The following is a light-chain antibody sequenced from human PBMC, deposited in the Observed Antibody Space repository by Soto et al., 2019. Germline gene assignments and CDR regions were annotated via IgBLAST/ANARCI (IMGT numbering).Light chain of an antibody. J-gene: IGKJ5*01. CDR3: QQYTNWPIT. CDR1: QSLTGN. V-gene: IGKV3D-15*01. Sequence: EIVMTQSPATLSVSPGERATFSCRASQSLTGNLAWYQQKPGQAPRLLIHGASTRATAIPARFSGTWSGTEFTLTISSLQSEDFGVYYCQQYTNWPITFGQGTRLEI. CDR2: GAS.